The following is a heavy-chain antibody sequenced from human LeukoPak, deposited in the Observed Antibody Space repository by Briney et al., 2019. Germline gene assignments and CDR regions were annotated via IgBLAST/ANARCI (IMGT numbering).Heavy chain of an antibody. V-gene: IGHV3-21*01. CDR1: GFTFSSYS. Sequence: GGSLRLSCAASGFTFSSYSMNWVRQAPGKGLEWVSSVSSSSSYIYYADSVKGRFTISRDNAKNSLYLQMNSLRAEDTAVYYCASPDYGDSFFDYWGQGTLVTVSS. J-gene: IGHJ4*02. CDR3: ASPDYGDSFFDY. D-gene: IGHD4-17*01. CDR2: VSSSSSYI.